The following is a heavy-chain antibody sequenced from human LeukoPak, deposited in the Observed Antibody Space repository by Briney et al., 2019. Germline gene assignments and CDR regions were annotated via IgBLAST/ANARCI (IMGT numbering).Heavy chain of an antibody. CDR1: GVSISSCNW. V-gene: IGHV4-4*02. J-gene: IGHJ4*02. D-gene: IGHD5-18*01. Sequence: SETLSLTCAVSGVSISSCNWWTWVRQPPGKGLEWIGEISHCGDTKYSPSLRTRVTISIGKSKNHLSLNLNSVTAADTAMYYCATRDQSRTDVVPPDYWGQGTLVTVSS. CDR2: ISHCGDT. CDR3: ATRDQSRTDVVPPDY.